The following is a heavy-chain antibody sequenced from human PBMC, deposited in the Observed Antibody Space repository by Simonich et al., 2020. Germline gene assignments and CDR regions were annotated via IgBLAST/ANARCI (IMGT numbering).Heavy chain of an antibody. CDR1: GFTFSSYS. D-gene: IGHD3-3*01. CDR3: ARKRFLEWFFDY. CDR2: IGSSSSYI. Sequence: EVQLVESGGGLVKPGGSLRLSCAASGFTFSSYSMNWVRQAPGKWWECDSSIGSSSSYINNADSVKGRFTISRDNAKNSLYLQMNSLRAEDTAVYYCARKRFLEWFFDYWGQGTLVTVSS. J-gene: IGHJ4*02. V-gene: IGHV3-21*01.